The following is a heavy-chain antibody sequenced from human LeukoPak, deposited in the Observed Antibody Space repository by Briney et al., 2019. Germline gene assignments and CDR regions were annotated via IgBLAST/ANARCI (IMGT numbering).Heavy chain of an antibody. Sequence: RSGGSLRLSCAASGFTFSNYAMSWVRQAPGRGLEWVSSFGTRSTSIYHAGSVKGRFAISRDNAKNSLYLQMNSLRAEDTALYYCAREVSEGFDFWGQGTLVTVSS. D-gene: IGHD3-22*01. CDR1: GFTFSNYA. V-gene: IGHV3-21*01. CDR2: FGTRSTSI. J-gene: IGHJ4*02. CDR3: AREVSEGFDF.